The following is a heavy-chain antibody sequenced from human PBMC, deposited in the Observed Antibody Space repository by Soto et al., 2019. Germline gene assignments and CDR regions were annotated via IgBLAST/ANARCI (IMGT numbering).Heavy chain of an antibody. CDR2: ISGGSTTI. J-gene: IGHJ6*02. V-gene: IGHV3-48*04. CDR3: ARDSLSSNWPHYFGMDV. CDR1: GFTFGTYA. Sequence: HPGGSLRLSCSASGFTFGTYAMNWVRQAPGKGLEWVSYISGGSTTIEYADSVKGRFTISRDNDKNSLFLQMNSLRPEDTAVYFCARDSLSSNWPHYFGMDVWGLGTTVTVSS. D-gene: IGHD6-13*01.